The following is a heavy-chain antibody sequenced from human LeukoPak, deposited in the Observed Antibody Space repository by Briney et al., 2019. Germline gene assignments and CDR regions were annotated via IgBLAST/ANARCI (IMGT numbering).Heavy chain of an antibody. D-gene: IGHD3-10*01. CDR1: GFTFSSYE. CDR2: ISSSGSTI. CDR3: ARLYASGRNL. J-gene: IGHJ3*01. Sequence: GGSLRLSCAASGFTFSSYEMNWVRQAPGKGLEWVSYISSSGSTIYYADSVKGRFTISRDNAKNSLYLQMNSLSAADTAVYYCARLYASGRNLWGQGTLVIVSS. V-gene: IGHV3-48*03.